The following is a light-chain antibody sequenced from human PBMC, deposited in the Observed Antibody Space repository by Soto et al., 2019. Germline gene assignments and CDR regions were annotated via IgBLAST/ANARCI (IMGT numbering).Light chain of an antibody. Sequence: DIQMTQSPSSLSASVGDGVTITCRASQSISNYVNWYQQKPGKAPKLLIYAASRLQSGVPSRFSGTGSRTDFTLTISSLQPEDFATYYCQQSYSTPLTVGGGTKVDIK. CDR3: QQSYSTPLT. J-gene: IGKJ4*01. CDR2: AAS. V-gene: IGKV1-39*01. CDR1: QSISNY.